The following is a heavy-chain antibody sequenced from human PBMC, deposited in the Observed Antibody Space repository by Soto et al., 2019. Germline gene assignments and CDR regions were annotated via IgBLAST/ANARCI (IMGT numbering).Heavy chain of an antibody. V-gene: IGHV3-9*01. Sequence: EVQLVESGGGLVQPGRSLRLSCAASGFTFDDYAMHWVRQAPGKGLEWVSGISWNSGSIGYADSVKGRFTISRDNAKNSLYLQMNSLRAEDTALYYCAKDLRGYSYGSDYWCQGTLVTVSS. CDR1: GFTFDDYA. CDR3: AKDLRGYSYGSDY. CDR2: ISWNSGSI. D-gene: IGHD5-18*01. J-gene: IGHJ4*02.